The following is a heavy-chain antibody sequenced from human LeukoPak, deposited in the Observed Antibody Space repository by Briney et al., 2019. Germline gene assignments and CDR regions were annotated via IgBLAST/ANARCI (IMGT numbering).Heavy chain of an antibody. V-gene: IGHV4-30-2*01. J-gene: IGHJ4*02. D-gene: IGHD5-18*01. Sequence: SETLSLTCAVSGGSISSGGYSWSWMRQPPGKGLEWIGYIYHNGNTYYSPSLKSRVTISVDRSKNQLSLKLSSVTAADTAMYYCASGGYSYGFDYWGQGTLVTVSS. CDR3: ASGGYSYGFDY. CDR1: GGSISSGGYS. CDR2: IYHNGNT.